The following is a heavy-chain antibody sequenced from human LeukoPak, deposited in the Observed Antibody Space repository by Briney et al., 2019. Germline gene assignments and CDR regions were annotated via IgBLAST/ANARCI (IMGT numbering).Heavy chain of an antibody. J-gene: IGHJ3*02. CDR2: ISWNSGSI. CDR1: GFTFDDYA. D-gene: IGHD6-13*01. Sequence: GGSLRLSCAASGFTFDDYAMHWVRQAPGKGLEWVSGISWNSGSIGYADSVKGRFTISRDNAKNSLYLQMNSLRAEDTALYYCASTRIAAAGDAFDIWGQGTMVTVSS. CDR3: ASTRIAAAGDAFDI. V-gene: IGHV3-9*01.